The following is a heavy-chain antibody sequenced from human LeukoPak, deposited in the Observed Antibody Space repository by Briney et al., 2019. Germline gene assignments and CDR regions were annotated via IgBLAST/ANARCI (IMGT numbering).Heavy chain of an antibody. CDR1: GFTFSSYS. V-gene: IGHV3-21*01. CDR3: ARGDIVVVPAAIDYYYYYMDV. Sequence: PGGSLRLSCAASGFTFSSYSMNWVRQAPGKGLEWVSSISSSSSYIYYADSVKGRFTISRDNAKNSLYLQMNSMRAEDTAVYYCARGDIVVVPAAIDYYYYYMDVWGKGTTVTVSS. D-gene: IGHD2-2*02. CDR2: ISSSSSYI. J-gene: IGHJ6*03.